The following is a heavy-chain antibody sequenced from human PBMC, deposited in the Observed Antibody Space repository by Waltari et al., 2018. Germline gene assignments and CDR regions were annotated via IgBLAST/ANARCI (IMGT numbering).Heavy chain of an antibody. CDR1: GGSISSGSYY. Sequence: QVQLQESGPGLVKPSQTLSLTCTVSGGSISSGSYYWSWIRQPAGEGLEWIGRIYTSGSTNYNPSLKSRVTISVDTSKNQFSLKLSSVTAADTAVYYCARDRKYYYGSGSYYWFDPWGQGTLVTVSS. D-gene: IGHD3-10*01. V-gene: IGHV4-61*02. J-gene: IGHJ5*02. CDR2: IYTSGST. CDR3: ARDRKYYYGSGSYYWFDP.